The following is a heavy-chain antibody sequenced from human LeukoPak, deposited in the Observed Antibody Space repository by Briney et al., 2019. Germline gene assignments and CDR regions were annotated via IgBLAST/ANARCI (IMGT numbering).Heavy chain of an antibody. CDR1: GFTFSSYS. D-gene: IGHD1-26*01. J-gene: IGHJ4*02. V-gene: IGHV4-39*07. CDR2: IYYSGST. CDR3: ARGKVVGAAGY. Sequence: GSLRLSCAASGFTFSSYSMNWVRQAPGKGLEWIGSIYYSGSTYYNPSLKSRVTISVDTSKNQFSLKLSSVTAADTAVYYCARGKVVGAAGYWGQGTLVTVSS.